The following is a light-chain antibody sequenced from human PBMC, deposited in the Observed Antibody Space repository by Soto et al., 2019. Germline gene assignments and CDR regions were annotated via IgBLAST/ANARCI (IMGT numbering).Light chain of an antibody. V-gene: IGKV1-9*01. J-gene: IGKJ3*01. CDR2: SAS. CDR1: QDISSY. Sequence: DIQLTQSPSFLSAPIGNSGTVTCRASQDISSYLAWYQQKPGKAPKLLIYSASTLQSGVPSRFSGSGSGTEFTLTISRLQPEDFATYYCQQLKSYPFTFGPGTKVDIK. CDR3: QQLKSYPFT.